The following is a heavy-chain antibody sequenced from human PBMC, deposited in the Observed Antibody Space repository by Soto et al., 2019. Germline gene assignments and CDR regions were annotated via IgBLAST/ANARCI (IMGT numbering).Heavy chain of an antibody. CDR3: AIVRVTDSPLDH. V-gene: IGHV3-30*03. D-gene: IGHD2-21*02. Sequence: QVHLVESGGGVVQPGTSLTLTCTASGFTFRSSGMHWVHQAPGKGLEWLAFLAYDGSQKFYADSVKGRFSISRDNTKNTLYLHMSSLTAEDTAIYYCAIVRVTDSPLDHWGPGTLVTVSS. CDR1: GFTFRSSG. J-gene: IGHJ4*02. CDR2: LAYDGSQK.